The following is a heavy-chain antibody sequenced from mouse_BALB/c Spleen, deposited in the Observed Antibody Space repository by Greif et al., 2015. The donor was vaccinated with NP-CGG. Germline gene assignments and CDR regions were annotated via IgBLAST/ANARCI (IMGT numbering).Heavy chain of an antibody. CDR3: ARSPYGNYAMDY. J-gene: IGHJ4*01. V-gene: IGHV3-8*02. Sequence: EVQLQQSGPSLVKPSQTLSLTCSVTGDSITSGYWNWIRKLPGNKLEYMGYVSYSGSTYYNPSLKSRISITRDTSKNQYYLQLNSVTTEDTATYYCARSPYGNYAMDYWGQGTSVTVSS. CDR2: VSYSGST. CDR1: GDSITSGY. D-gene: IGHD2-1*01.